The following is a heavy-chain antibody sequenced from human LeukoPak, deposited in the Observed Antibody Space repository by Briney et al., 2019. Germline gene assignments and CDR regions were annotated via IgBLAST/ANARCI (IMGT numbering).Heavy chain of an antibody. CDR3: ARHWPHYNFFTGYTYYFDS. Sequence: PSETLSLTCSVSGGSTSSSEFYWAWVRQPPGKGLEWIGSIYYSGRTYYNPSFESRVTMSVDTSKNQFSLQVTSVTAADTAVYYCARHWPHYNFFTGYTYYFDSWGQGALVTVSS. CDR1: GGSTSSSEFY. J-gene: IGHJ4*02. D-gene: IGHD3-9*01. V-gene: IGHV4-39*01. CDR2: IYYSGRT.